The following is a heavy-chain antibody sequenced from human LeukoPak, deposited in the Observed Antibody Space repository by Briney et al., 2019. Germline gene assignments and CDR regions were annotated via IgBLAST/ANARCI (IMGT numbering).Heavy chain of an antibody. V-gene: IGHV3-30-3*01. CDR1: GFTFSSYA. CDR2: ISYDGSNK. CDR3: ARADGYYDSSGYYAVFDY. D-gene: IGHD3-22*01. Sequence: QPGRSLRLSCAASGFTFSSYAMHWARQAPGKGLEWVAVISYDGSNKYYADSVKGRFTTSRDNSKNTLYLQMNSLRAEDTVVYYCARADGYYDSSGYYAVFDYWGQGTLVTVSS. J-gene: IGHJ4*02.